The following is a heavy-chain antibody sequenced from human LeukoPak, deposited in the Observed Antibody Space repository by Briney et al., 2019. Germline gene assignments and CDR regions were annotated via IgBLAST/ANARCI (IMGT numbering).Heavy chain of an antibody. CDR1: GFTFRSYA. V-gene: IGHV3-23*01. Sequence: PGGSLRLSCAAAGFTFRSYAMNWVRQGPGKGLEWVSTMSASDAGTYYADSVKGRFTISRDNAKNSLYLQMNSLRAEDTAVYYCARERAAAGLDYWGQGTLVTVSS. CDR2: MSASDAGT. D-gene: IGHD6-13*01. CDR3: ARERAAAGLDY. J-gene: IGHJ4*02.